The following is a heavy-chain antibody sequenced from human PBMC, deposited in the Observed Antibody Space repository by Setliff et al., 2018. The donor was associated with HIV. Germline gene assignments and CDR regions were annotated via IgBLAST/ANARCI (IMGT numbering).Heavy chain of an antibody. V-gene: IGHV3-21*01. Sequence: NPGGSLRLSCSVSGLSFGSFSLHWVRQAPGKGLEWISSINSGSNYIYYTDSVKGRFIISRDNAKKSLFLQMSSLRAEDTAVYYCVRALSGGYCSGGNCFPFDFWGQGTLVTVSS. J-gene: IGHJ4*02. CDR3: VRALSGGYCSGGNCFPFDF. CDR1: GLSFGSFS. D-gene: IGHD2-15*01. CDR2: INSGSNYI.